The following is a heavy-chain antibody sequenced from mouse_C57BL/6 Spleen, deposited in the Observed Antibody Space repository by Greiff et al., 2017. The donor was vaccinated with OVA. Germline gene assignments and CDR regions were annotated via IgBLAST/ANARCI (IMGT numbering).Heavy chain of an antibody. D-gene: IGHD3-2*02. CDR1: GYTFTDYY. Sequence: EVQLQQSGPELVKPGASVKISCKASGYTFTDYYMNWVKQSHGKSLEWIGDINPNNGGTSYNQKFKGKATLTVDKSSSTAYMELRSLTSEDSAVYCGAEERSGAFAYWGQGTLVTVSA. V-gene: IGHV1-26*01. J-gene: IGHJ3*01. CDR2: INPNNGGT. CDR3: AEERSGAFAY.